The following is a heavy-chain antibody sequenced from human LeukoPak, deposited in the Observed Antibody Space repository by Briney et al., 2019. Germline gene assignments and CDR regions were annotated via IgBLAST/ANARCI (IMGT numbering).Heavy chain of an antibody. CDR3: ARGLEYCSSTSCYPGNWFDP. V-gene: IGHV4-34*01. J-gene: IGHJ5*01. CDR1: GGSFSGYY. Sequence: PSETLSLTCAVYGGSFSGYYWSWIRQPPGKGLEWIGEINHSGSTNYNPSLKSRVTISVDTSKNQFSLKLSSVTAADTAVYYCARGLEYCSSTSCYPGNWFDPWGQGTTVTVSS. D-gene: IGHD2-2*01. CDR2: INHSGST.